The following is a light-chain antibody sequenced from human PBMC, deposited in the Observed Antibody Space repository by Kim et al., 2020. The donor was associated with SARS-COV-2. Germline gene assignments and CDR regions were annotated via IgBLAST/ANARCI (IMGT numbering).Light chain of an antibody. J-gene: IGLJ2*01. CDR3: NSRDSSDNRL. V-gene: IGLV3-19*01. Sequence: SSELTQDPAVSVALGQTVRITCQGDSLRSYYASWYQQKPGQAPVLVIYGKNNRPSGIPDRFSGSSSGNTASLTITGAQAEDEADYYCNSRDSSDNRLFGG. CDR2: GKN. CDR1: SLRSYY.